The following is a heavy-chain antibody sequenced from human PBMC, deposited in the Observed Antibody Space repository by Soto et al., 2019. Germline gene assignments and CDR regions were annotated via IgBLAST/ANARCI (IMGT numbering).Heavy chain of an antibody. V-gene: IGHV4-31*03. CDR1: GGSISSGGYY. CDR3: AREKLELRPIAAAGTGPLYYYYGMDV. J-gene: IGHJ6*02. D-gene: IGHD6-13*01. CDR2: IYYSGST. Sequence: SETLSLTCTVSGGSISSGGYYWSWIRQHPGKGLEWIGYIYYSGSTYYNPSLKSRVTISVDTSKNQFSLKLSSVTAADAAVYYCAREKLELRPIAAAGTGPLYYYYGMDVWRQGTTAAVSS.